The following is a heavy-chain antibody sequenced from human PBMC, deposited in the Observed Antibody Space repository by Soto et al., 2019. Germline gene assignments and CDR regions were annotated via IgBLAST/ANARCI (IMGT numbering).Heavy chain of an antibody. CDR1: GGSFSGYY. CDR3: ARGSCLRRYCSSSSWTGYWFDS. D-gene: IGHD2-2*01. V-gene: IGHV4-34*01. J-gene: IGHJ5*01. Sequence: SETLSLTCAVYGGSFSGYYWSWIRQPPGKGLEWIGEINHSGSTNYNPSLKSRVTISVDTSKNQFSLKLSSVTAADTTVDYCARGSCLRRYCSSSSWTGYWFDSWGQGTLVTVSS. CDR2: INHSGST.